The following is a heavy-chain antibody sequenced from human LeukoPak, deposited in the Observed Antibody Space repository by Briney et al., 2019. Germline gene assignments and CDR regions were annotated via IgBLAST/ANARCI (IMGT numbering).Heavy chain of an antibody. CDR2: INPSGGST. CDR1: GYTFTSYY. J-gene: IGHJ6*02. V-gene: IGHV1-46*01. D-gene: IGHD4-17*01. CDR3: ARDTVTTSRRGYGMDV. Sequence: ASVKVSCKASGYTFTSYYMHWVRQAPGQGLEWMGIINPSGGSTSYAQKFQGRVTMTRDTSTSTVYMELSRLRSDDTAVYYCARDTVTTSRRGYGMDVWGQGTTVTVSS.